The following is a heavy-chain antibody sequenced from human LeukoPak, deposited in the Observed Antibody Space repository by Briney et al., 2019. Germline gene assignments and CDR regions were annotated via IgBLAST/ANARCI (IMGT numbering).Heavy chain of an antibody. CDR1: GGSFSGYY. CDR2: INDSGST. CDR3: ARVPYNGFDY. D-gene: IGHD1-14*01. J-gene: IGHJ4*02. V-gene: IGHV4-34*01. Sequence: SETLSLTCAVYGGSFSGYYWSWIRQSPGKGLEWIGEINDSGSTNYNPSLKSRVTISEDTSKKQFSLKLSSVTAADTAVYYCARVPYNGFDYWGQGTLVTVSS.